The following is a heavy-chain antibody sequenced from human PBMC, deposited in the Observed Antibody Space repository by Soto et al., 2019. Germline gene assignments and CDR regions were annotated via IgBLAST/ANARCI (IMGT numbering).Heavy chain of an antibody. D-gene: IGHD6-13*01. CDR3: ARSGRSWNLREFDY. CDR1: GYTFATYG. J-gene: IGHJ4*02. CDR2: ISASHGNT. V-gene: IGHV1-18*01. Sequence: ASVKVSCKASGYTFATYGFSWVRQAPGQGLEWMGWISASHGNTNYAQKPRGRVTMTTDTSTSTAYMEMRSLRSDDTAVFYCARSGRSWNLREFDYWGQGTLVTVSS.